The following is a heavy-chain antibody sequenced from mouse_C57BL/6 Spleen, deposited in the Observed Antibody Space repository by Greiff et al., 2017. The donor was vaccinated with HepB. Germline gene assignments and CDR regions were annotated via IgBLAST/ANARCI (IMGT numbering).Heavy chain of an antibody. D-gene: IGHD2-10*01. J-gene: IGHJ3*01. Sequence: VQLKESGPELVKPGASVKIPCKASGYTFTDYNMDWVKQSHGKSLEWIGDINPNNGGTIYNQKFKGKATLTVDKSSSTAYMELRSLTSEDTAVYYCARSYYGTWFAYWGQGTLVTVSA. CDR3: ARSYYGTWFAY. V-gene: IGHV1-18*01. CDR1: GYTFTDYN. CDR2: INPNNGGT.